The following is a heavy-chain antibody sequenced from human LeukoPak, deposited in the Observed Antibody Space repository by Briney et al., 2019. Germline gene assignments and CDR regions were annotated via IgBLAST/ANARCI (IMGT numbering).Heavy chain of an antibody. V-gene: IGHV4-39*01. CDR3: ASSRLVPYFDY. Sequence: PSETLSLTCTVSGGSISSSSYYWGWIRQPPGKGLEWIGSIYYSGSTYYNPSLKSRVTISVDTSKNQFSLKLSSVTAADTAVYYCASSRLVPYFDYWGQGTLVTVSS. J-gene: IGHJ4*02. CDR2: IYYSGST. D-gene: IGHD6-19*01. CDR1: GGSISSSSYY.